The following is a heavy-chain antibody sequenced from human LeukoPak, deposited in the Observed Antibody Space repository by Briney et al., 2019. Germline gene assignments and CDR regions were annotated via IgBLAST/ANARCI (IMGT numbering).Heavy chain of an antibody. Sequence: GRSLRLSCAASGFTFSSYGMHWVRQAPGKGLEWVAVISYDGSNKYYADSVKGRFTISRDNSKNTLYLQMNSLRAEDTAVYYCAKEFGGYDYEENYYYYYMDVWGKGTTVTVSS. CDR2: ISYDGSNK. V-gene: IGHV3-30*18. CDR3: AKEFGGYDYEENYYYYYMDV. CDR1: GFTFSSYG. D-gene: IGHD5-12*01. J-gene: IGHJ6*03.